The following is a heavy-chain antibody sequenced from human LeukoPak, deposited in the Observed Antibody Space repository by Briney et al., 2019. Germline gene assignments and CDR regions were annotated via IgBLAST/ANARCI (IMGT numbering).Heavy chain of an antibody. Sequence: ASVKVSCKASGYTFTSYGISWVRQAPGQGLEWMGWISAYNGNTNYAQKLQGRVTMTTDTSTSTAYMELRSLRSDDTAVYYCARMGLGYCSSTSCYDAFDIWGQGTMVTVSS. J-gene: IGHJ3*02. D-gene: IGHD2-2*01. CDR2: ISAYNGNT. CDR1: GYTFTSYG. V-gene: IGHV1-18*01. CDR3: ARMGLGYCSSTSCYDAFDI.